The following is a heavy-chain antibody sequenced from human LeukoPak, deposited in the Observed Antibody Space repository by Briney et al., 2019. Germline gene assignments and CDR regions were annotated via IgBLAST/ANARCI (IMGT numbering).Heavy chain of an antibody. Sequence: SETLSLTCTVSSGSMSAYSWSWIRQPPGKGLEWIGEINHSGSTNYNPSLKSRVTISVDTSKNQFSLKLSSVTAADTAVYYCARAQQLVLSYWGQGTLVTVSS. D-gene: IGHD6-13*01. CDR1: SGSMSAYS. V-gene: IGHV4-34*01. J-gene: IGHJ4*02. CDR3: ARAQQLVLSY. CDR2: INHSGST.